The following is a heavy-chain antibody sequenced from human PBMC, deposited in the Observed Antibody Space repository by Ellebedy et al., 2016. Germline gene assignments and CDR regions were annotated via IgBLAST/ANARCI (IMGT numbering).Heavy chain of an antibody. D-gene: IGHD3-3*01. V-gene: IGHV4-61*02. CDR3: ARSSTYYDFWSGLYYYYYYMDV. CDR2: IYTSGST. Sequence: SETLSLXXTVSGGSISSGSYYWSWIRQPAGKGLEWIGRIYTSGSTNSNPSLKSRVTMSVDTSKNQFSLKLSSVTAADTAVYYCARSSTYYDFWSGLYYYYYYMDVWGKGTTVTVSS. CDR1: GGSISSGSYY. J-gene: IGHJ6*03.